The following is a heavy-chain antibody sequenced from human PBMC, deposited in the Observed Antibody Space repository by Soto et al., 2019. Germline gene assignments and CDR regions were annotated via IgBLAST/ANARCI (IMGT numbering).Heavy chain of an antibody. D-gene: IGHD4-17*01. Sequence: GASVKVSCKASGGTFSSYTISWVRQAPGQGLEWMGRIIPILGIANYAQKFQGRVTIIADKSTSTAYMELSSLRSEDTAVYYCARDVDYPPFDPWGQGTLVTVPQ. CDR3: ARDVDYPPFDP. CDR1: GGTFSSYT. CDR2: IIPILGIA. J-gene: IGHJ5*02. V-gene: IGHV1-69*04.